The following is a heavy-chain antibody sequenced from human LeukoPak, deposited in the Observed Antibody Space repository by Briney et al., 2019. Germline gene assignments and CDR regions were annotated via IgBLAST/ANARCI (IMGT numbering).Heavy chain of an antibody. V-gene: IGHV3-30-3*01. Sequence: GGSLRLSCAASGFAFSTYAMHWVRQAPGKGLEWVAVISFDGNTKYYADSVKGRFTISRDNSKNTLYLQMNGLKTEDTAMYYCTRRGGGHEFDHWGQGTLVTVSS. CDR1: GFAFSTYA. CDR3: TRRGGGHEFDH. D-gene: IGHD3-16*01. CDR2: ISFDGNTK. J-gene: IGHJ4*02.